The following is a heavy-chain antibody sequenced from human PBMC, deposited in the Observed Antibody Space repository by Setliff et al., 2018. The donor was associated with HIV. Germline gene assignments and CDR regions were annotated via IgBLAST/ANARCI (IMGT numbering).Heavy chain of an antibody. CDR1: GGSFSGHY. V-gene: IGHV4-34*01. J-gene: IGHJ4*02. Sequence: SETLSLTCAVYGGSFSGHYWSWIRQPPGKGLEWIGEINHSGGTNFNPPLRSRVTISLDTSKNQFSLTLSSVTAADTAVYYCARHSPSDYWGQGTLVTVSS. CDR3: ARHSPSDY. CDR2: INHSGGT.